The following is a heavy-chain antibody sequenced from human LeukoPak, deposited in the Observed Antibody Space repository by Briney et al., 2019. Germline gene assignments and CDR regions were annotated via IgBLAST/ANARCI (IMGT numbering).Heavy chain of an antibody. CDR3: AKERLGATTPNPDY. CDR2: ISSDGSDK. D-gene: IGHD1-26*01. CDR1: GFTFSTYG. Sequence: GGSLRLSCAASGFTFSTYGMHWVRQAPGKGLEWVAVISSDGSDKYYTDSVKGRFTISRDNSKNTMYLQMSSLRADDTALYYCAKERLGATTPNPDYWGQGTLVTVSS. V-gene: IGHV3-30*18. J-gene: IGHJ4*02.